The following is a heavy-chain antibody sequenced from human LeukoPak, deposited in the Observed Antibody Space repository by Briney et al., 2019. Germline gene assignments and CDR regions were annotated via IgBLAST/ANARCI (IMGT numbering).Heavy chain of an antibody. Sequence: ASVKVSCKASGYTFTSYGISWVRQAPGQGLEWMGWISAYNGNTNYAQKLQGRVTMTTDTSTSTAYMELRSLRSDDTAVYYCARDLSHYYYDSSGYYYWGQGTLVTVSS. CDR3: ARDLSHYYYDSSGYYY. CDR2: ISAYNGNT. V-gene: IGHV1-18*01. D-gene: IGHD3-22*01. CDR1: GYTFTSYG. J-gene: IGHJ4*02.